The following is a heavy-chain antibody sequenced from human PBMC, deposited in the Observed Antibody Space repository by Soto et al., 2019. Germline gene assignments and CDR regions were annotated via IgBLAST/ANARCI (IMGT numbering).Heavy chain of an antibody. CDR2: ISGYDGNT. Sequence: GASVKVSCKASGYTFTNYGFSWVRQAPGQGLEWMGWISGYDGNTKYAEKFQGRVTMTTDTSTSTAHMELRSLRSDDTAVYYCAREGQAPYYYYGMDVWGQGTAVPVSS. CDR1: GYTFTNYG. V-gene: IGHV1-18*01. CDR3: AREGQAPYYYYGMDV. J-gene: IGHJ6*02.